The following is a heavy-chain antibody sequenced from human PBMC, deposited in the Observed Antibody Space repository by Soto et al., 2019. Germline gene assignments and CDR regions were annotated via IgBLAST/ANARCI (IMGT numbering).Heavy chain of an antibody. Sequence: GESLKISCKGSGYSFTSYWIGWVRQATGQGLEWMGWMNPNSGNTGYAQKFQGRVTMTRNTSISTAYMELSSLRSEDTAVYYCARSGPFWSGYYRRVCWFDPWGQGTLVTVSS. J-gene: IGHJ5*02. CDR3: ARSGPFWSGYYRRVCWFDP. CDR1: GYSFTSYW. D-gene: IGHD3-3*01. CDR2: MNPNSGNT. V-gene: IGHV1-8*02.